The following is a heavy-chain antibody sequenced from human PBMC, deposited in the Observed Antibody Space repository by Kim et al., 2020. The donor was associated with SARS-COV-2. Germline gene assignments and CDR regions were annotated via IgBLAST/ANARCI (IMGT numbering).Heavy chain of an antibody. J-gene: IGHJ4*02. CDR3: TTVGGDGYNSGEFDY. Sequence: APVKGRFTISRDDSKNTLYLQMNSLTTEDTAVYYCTTVGGDGYNSGEFDYWGQGTLVTVSS. V-gene: IGHV3-15*01. D-gene: IGHD5-12*01.